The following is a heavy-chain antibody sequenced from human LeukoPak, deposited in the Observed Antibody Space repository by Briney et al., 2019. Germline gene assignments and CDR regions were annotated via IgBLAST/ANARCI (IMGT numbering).Heavy chain of an antibody. Sequence: GGSLRLSCAASGFTFSSYAMHWVRQAPGKGLEYVSAISSNGGSTYYANSVKGRFTISRDNSKNTLYLQMGSLRAEDMAVYYCARVVTFGYFDLWGRGTLVTVSS. CDR3: ARVVTFGYFDL. V-gene: IGHV3-64*01. J-gene: IGHJ2*01. CDR2: ISSNGGST. CDR1: GFTFSSYA.